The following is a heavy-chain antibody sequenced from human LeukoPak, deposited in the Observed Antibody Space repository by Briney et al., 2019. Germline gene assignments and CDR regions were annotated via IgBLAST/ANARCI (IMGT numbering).Heavy chain of an antibody. Sequence: GGSLRLSCAASGFTFDGYTMNWVRQAPGKGLEWVASISSRSDYIYYADSVRGRFTVSRENAKNTLSLQMNTLRAEDTATYYCARAEASVTAFDFWGQGSLVTVSS. CDR1: GFTFDGYT. CDR3: ARAEASVTAFDF. V-gene: IGHV3-21*01. CDR2: ISSRSDYI. J-gene: IGHJ4*02. D-gene: IGHD2-21*02.